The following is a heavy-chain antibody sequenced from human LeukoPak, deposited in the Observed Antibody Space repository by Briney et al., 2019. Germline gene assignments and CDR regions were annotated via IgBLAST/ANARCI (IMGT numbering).Heavy chain of an antibody. Sequence: SETLSLTCTVSGGSISSGSYYWSWIRQPAGKGLEWIGRIYTSGSTNYNPSLKSRVTISVDTSKNQFSLKLSSVTAADTAVYYCARVAPHDGWYLFDYWGQGTLVTVSS. J-gene: IGHJ4*02. CDR3: ARVAPHDGWYLFDY. D-gene: IGHD2-15*01. CDR1: GGSISSGSYY. V-gene: IGHV4-61*02. CDR2: IYTSGST.